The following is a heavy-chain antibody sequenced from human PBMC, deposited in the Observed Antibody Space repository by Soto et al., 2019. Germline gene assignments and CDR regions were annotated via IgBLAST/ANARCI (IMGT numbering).Heavy chain of an antibody. V-gene: IGHV3-9*01. Sequence: GGSLRLSCAASGFTFDDYAMHWVRQAPGKGLEWVSGISWNSGSIGYADSVKGRFTISRDNAKNSLYLQMNSLRAEDTALYYCAKDGAARPNYYYYYMDVWGKGTTVTVSS. CDR3: AKDGAARPNYYYYYMDV. D-gene: IGHD6-6*01. CDR1: GFTFDDYA. CDR2: ISWNSGSI. J-gene: IGHJ6*03.